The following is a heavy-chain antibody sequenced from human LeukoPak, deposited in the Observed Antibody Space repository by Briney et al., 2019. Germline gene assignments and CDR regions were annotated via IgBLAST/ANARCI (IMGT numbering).Heavy chain of an antibody. J-gene: IGHJ4*02. CDR3: ARHYGSGSYYKYPRGPFDY. CDR2: IYYSGST. D-gene: IGHD3-10*01. Sequence: SETLSLTCTVSGGSISSYYWSWIRQPPGKGLEWIGYIYYSGSTNYNPSLKSRVTISVDTSKNQFSLKLSSVTAADTAVYYCARHYGSGSYYKYPRGPFDYWGQGTLVTVSS. V-gene: IGHV4-59*01. CDR1: GGSISSYY.